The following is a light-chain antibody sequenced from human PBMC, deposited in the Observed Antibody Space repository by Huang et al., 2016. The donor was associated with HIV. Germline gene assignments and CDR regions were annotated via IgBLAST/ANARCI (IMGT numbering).Light chain of an antibody. V-gene: IGKV1-17*03. Sequence: DIQMTQSPSAMSASVGDRVAITCRARQGISNYLAWFRQKPGKVPERLIFAASSLQSGVPSRFSGSGSETEFTLTISSLQPEDFATYYCLQHNSLPYTFGQGTKLEIK. CDR2: AAS. CDR3: LQHNSLPYT. CDR1: QGISNY. J-gene: IGKJ2*01.